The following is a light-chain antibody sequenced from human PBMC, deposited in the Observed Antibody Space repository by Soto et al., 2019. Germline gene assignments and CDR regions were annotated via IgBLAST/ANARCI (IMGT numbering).Light chain of an antibody. CDR1: SSDIGDYNY. Sequence: QSALTQPASVSGSPGQSITISCTGTSSDIGDYNYVSWYQQHPGKAPRLMIYEVSNRPSGVSYRFSGSKSGNTASLTISGLQAEDEADYYCSSYTGSSTPPYVLGTGTKVTVL. CDR3: SSYTGSSTPPYV. V-gene: IGLV2-14*01. CDR2: EVS. J-gene: IGLJ1*01.